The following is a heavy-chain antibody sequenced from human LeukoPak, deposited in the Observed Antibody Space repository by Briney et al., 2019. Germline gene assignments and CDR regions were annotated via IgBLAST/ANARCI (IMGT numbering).Heavy chain of an antibody. CDR3: ARQIIRGQYLVHFDY. D-gene: IGHD6-13*01. CDR1: DGSIRSYY. J-gene: IGHJ4*02. CDR2: IYYSGNT. V-gene: IGHV4-59*08. Sequence: SETLSLTCTVSDGSIRSYYWSWIRQPPGKGLEWIGYIYYSGNTYYNPSLKSRVTISLDTSKSQFSLRLKSVTAADTAVYYCARQIIRGQYLVHFDYWGQGTLVTVSP.